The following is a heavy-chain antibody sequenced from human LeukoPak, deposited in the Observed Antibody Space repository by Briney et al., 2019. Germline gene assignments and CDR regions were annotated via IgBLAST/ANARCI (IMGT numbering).Heavy chain of an antibody. CDR3: ARWVASPSTGWFDP. J-gene: IGHJ5*02. V-gene: IGHV1-2*02. CDR1: GYTFTGYY. Sequence: ASVKVSCKASGYTFTGYYIHWVRQAPGQGLEWMAWMNPNNGDTHYVQKFQGRVTVTRDTSISTAYMDLSSLRFDDTAVYYCARWVASPSTGWFDPWGQGTLITVSS. D-gene: IGHD6-19*01. CDR2: MNPNNGDT.